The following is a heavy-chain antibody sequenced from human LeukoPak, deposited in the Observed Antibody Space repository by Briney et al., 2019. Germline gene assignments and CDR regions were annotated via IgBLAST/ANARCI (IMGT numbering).Heavy chain of an antibody. D-gene: IGHD4-17*01. CDR2: ISGGGGST. CDR1: GFTFSSYA. V-gene: IGHV3-23*01. Sequence: TGGSLRLSCAASGFTFSSYAMSWVRQAPGKGLEWVSAISGGGGSTYYADSVKGRSTIARDHSKNALYLQMNSSRAEDTGLYYCAKTYGDYVEYAFDIWGQGTMASVSS. J-gene: IGHJ3*02. CDR3: AKTYGDYVEYAFDI.